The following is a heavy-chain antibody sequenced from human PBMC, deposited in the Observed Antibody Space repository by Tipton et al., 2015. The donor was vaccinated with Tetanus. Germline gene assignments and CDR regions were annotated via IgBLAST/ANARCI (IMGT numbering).Heavy chain of an antibody. V-gene: IGHV1-69*06. D-gene: IGHD6-19*01. CDR2: IIPIFGTA. CDR3: ARQLYSGYSSGWYKGDYFDY. J-gene: IGHJ4*02. CDR1: GGTFSSYA. Sequence: QSGPEVKKPGSSVKVSCKASGGTFSSYAISWVRQAPGQGLEWMGGIIPIFGTANYAQKFQGRVTITADKSTSTAYMELSSLRSEDTAVYYCARQLYSGYSSGWYKGDYFDYWGQGTLVTVSS.